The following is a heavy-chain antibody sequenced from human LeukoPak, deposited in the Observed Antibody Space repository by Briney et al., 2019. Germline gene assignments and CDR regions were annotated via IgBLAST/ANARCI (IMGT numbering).Heavy chain of an antibody. Sequence: RGSLRLSCAASGFTFSSYWMSWVRQAPGKGLEWVANIKQDGSEKYYVDSVKGRFTISRDNAKNSLYLQMNSLRAEDTAVYYCAREGGYYYDSMGYWGQGTLVTVSS. V-gene: IGHV3-7*01. CDR3: AREGGYYYDSMGY. CDR2: IKQDGSEK. CDR1: GFTFSSYW. D-gene: IGHD3-22*01. J-gene: IGHJ4*02.